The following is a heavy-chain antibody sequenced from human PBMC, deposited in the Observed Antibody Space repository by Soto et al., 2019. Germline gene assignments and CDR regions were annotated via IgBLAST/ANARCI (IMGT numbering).Heavy chain of an antibody. V-gene: IGHV4-61*01. CDR3: ARVNSVRNGFDP. Sequence: QVQLQESGPGLVKPSETLSLTCTVSGDSVSSASFYWIWILQAPGKGLAGIGFIYFSGSTNYNPSLKSRVTMSLDTSKNPFSLKLRSVTPADTAVYFCARVNSVRNGFDPWGQGTLVTVSS. CDR1: GDSVSSASFY. J-gene: IGHJ5*02. CDR2: IYFSGST. D-gene: IGHD4-4*01.